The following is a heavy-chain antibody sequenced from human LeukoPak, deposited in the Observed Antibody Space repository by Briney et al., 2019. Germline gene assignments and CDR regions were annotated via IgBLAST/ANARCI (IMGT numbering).Heavy chain of an antibody. V-gene: IGHV3-30*02. CDR1: GFTFSSYG. CDR2: IRYDGSNK. J-gene: IGHJ4*02. Sequence: GGSLRLSCAASGFTFSSYGMHWVRQAPGKGLEWVAFIRYDGSNKYYADSVKGRFTISRDNSKNTLYLQMNSLRAEDTAVYYCAKAPDYYDSSGYSLLGDYWGQGTLVTVSS. CDR3: AKAPDYYDSSGYSLLGDY. D-gene: IGHD3-22*01.